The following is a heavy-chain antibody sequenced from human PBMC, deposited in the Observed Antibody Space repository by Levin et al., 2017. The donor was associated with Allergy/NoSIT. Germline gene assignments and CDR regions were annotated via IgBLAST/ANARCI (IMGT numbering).Heavy chain of an antibody. J-gene: IGHJ6*03. V-gene: IGHV3-33*01. CDR1: GFTFSSYG. D-gene: IGHD5-12*01. CDR2: IWDDGYKK. CDR3: ARVLRFYYYYYMDV. Sequence: PGGSLRLSCAASGFTFSSYGMHWVRQAPGKGLEWVAVIWDDGYKKYYADSVKGRFTISRDNSKNTLYLQMNSLRAEDTEGYYCARVLRFYYYYYMDVWGKGTTVTVS.